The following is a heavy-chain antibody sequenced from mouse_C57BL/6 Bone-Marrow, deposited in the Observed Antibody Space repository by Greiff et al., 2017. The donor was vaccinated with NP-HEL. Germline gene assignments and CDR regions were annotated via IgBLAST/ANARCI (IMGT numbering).Heavy chain of an antibody. CDR2: INPSNGGT. CDR1: GYTFTSYW. D-gene: IGHD1-1*01. V-gene: IGHV1-53*01. CDR3: ARRIYYYGSSYWYFDV. J-gene: IGHJ1*03. Sequence: VQLQQPGTELVKPGASVKLSCKASGYTFTSYWMHWVKQRPGQGLEWIGNINPSNGGTNYNEKFKSKATLTVDKSSSTAYMQLSSLTSEYSAVYYCARRIYYYGSSYWYFDVWGTGTTVTVSS.